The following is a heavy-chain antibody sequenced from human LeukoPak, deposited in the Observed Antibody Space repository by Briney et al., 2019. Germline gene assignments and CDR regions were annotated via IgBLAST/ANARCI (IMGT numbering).Heavy chain of an antibody. Sequence: GGSLRLSCAASGFTFSRYEMNWVRQAPGKGLEWVSSISTSSSYIYYADSVKGRFTISRDNARKSVYLQMNSLRAEDTAVYYCARVSRGKWELLGAHDYWGQGTLVTVSS. CDR3: ARVSRGKWELLGAHDY. CDR2: ISTSSSYI. V-gene: IGHV3-21*01. CDR1: GFTFSRYE. J-gene: IGHJ4*02. D-gene: IGHD1-26*01.